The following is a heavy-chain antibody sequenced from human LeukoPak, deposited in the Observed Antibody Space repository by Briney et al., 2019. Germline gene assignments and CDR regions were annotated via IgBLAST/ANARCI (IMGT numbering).Heavy chain of an antibody. CDR2: IYYSGST. CDR3: ARRRMAWFGAWGGPRNYNWFDP. J-gene: IGHJ5*02. CDR1: GGSISSSSYY. Sequence: SETLSLTCTVSGGSISSSSYYWGWIRQPPGKGLEWIGSIYYSGSTYYNPSLKSRVTISVDTSKNQFSLKLSSVTAADTAVYYCARRRMAWFGAWGGPRNYNWFDPWGQGTLVTVSS. D-gene: IGHD3-10*01. V-gene: IGHV4-39*07.